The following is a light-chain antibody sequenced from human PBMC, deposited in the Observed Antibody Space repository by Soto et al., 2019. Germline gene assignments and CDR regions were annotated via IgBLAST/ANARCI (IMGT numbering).Light chain of an antibody. J-gene: IGLJ1*01. CDR1: SSNIGGGYD. V-gene: IGLV1-40*01. Sequence: QSALAQPPSVSGAPGQRVTISCTGSSSNIGGGYDVHWYQQLPGTVPKLLIYGNRNRPSGVPDRFSASKSGTSASLAITGLQAEDEADYYCQSYDNSLSGWKVLGTGTKVTVL. CDR3: QSYDNSLSGWKV. CDR2: GNR.